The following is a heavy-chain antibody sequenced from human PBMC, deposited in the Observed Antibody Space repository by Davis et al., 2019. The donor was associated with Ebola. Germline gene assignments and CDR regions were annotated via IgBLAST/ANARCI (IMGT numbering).Heavy chain of an antibody. CDR2: IRYDRGNK. CDR1: GFTFSSYG. J-gene: IGHJ4*02. CDR3: ARGDPGFDY. V-gene: IGHV3-30*02. Sequence: GESLKISCAASGFTFSSYGMHWVRQAPGKGLEWVAFIRYDRGNKFYADSVRGRFTISRDNSKNALYLQMNSLRAEDTAVYYCARGDPGFDYWGQGTLVTVSS.